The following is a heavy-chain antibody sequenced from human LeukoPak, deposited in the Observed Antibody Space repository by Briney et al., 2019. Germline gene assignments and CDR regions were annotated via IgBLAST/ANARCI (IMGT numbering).Heavy chain of an antibody. D-gene: IGHD4-17*01. CDR3: ARITVTNYLYYFDY. V-gene: IGHV4-34*01. J-gene: IGHJ4*02. CDR1: GGSFSGYY. Sequence: KPSETLSLTCAVYGGSFSGYYWSWIRQPPGKGLEWIGSIYYSGSTYYNPSLKSRVTISVDTSKNQFSLKLSSVTAADTAVYYCARITVTNYLYYFDYWGQGTLVTVSS. CDR2: IYYSGST.